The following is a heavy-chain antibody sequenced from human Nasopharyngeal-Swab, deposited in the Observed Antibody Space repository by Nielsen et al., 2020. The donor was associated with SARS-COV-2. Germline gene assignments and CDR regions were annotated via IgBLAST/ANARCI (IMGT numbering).Heavy chain of an antibody. V-gene: IGHV3-11*04. CDR3: VRARRFYGDYNTEAVS. D-gene: IGHD4-17*01. CDR1: GFTFSDHY. J-gene: IGHJ5*02. Sequence: SLKISCVASGFTFSDHYLDWIRQAPRKGLEWVSYISSDGSTTYYADSVQGRFTISRDNANSSLYLQMNSLRDEDTAVYYCVRARRFYGDYNTEAVSWGQGTLVTVSS. CDR2: ISSDGSTT.